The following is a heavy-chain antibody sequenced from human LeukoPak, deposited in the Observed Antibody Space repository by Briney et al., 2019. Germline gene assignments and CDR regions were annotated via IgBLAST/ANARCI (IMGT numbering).Heavy chain of an antibody. CDR2: ISYDGSNK. D-gene: IGHD6-13*01. Sequence: GRSLRLSCAASGFTFSSYAMHWVRQAPGKGLEWVAVISYDGSNKYYADSVKGRFTISRDNSKNTLYPQMNSLRAEDTAVYYCARSSSWDDWFDPWGQGTLVTVSS. CDR1: GFTFSSYA. J-gene: IGHJ5*02. CDR3: ARSSSWDDWFDP. V-gene: IGHV3-30*04.